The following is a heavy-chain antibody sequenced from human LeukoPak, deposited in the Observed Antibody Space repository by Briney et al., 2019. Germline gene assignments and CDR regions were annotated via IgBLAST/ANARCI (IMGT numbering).Heavy chain of an antibody. J-gene: IGHJ3*02. CDR1: GLTFSKYW. V-gene: IGHV3-7*01. CDR2: IKQDGSEK. CDR3: ASDASIAPRSDAFDI. D-gene: IGHD6-6*01. Sequence: GGSLRLSCEASGLTFSKYWMSWVRQAPGKGLEWVANIKQDGSEKYYGDSVKGRFIISRDNAKNSLYLQMNSLRVEDTAVYYCASDASIAPRSDAFDIWGQGTMVTVSS.